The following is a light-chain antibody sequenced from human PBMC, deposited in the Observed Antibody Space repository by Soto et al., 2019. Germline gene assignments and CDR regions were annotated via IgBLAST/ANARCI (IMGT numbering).Light chain of an antibody. CDR2: GNS. Sequence: QSVLTQPPSVSGAPGQRVTISCTGSSSNIGAGYDVHWYQQLPGTAPKLLIYGNSNRPSGVPDRFSGSKSGTSASLAITGLQAEDEADYYCSSYSRTSFYVFGTGTKLTVL. J-gene: IGLJ1*01. CDR1: SSNIGAGYD. V-gene: IGLV1-40*01. CDR3: SSYSRTSFYV.